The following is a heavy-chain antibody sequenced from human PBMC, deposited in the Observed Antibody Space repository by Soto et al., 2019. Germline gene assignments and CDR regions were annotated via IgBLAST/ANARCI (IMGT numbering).Heavy chain of an antibody. D-gene: IGHD3-16*01. CDR3: ARRLGSYYYGMDV. Sequence: ASVKVSCKASGYTFTSYGISWVRQAPGQGLEWMGWISTYNGNTNYAQKLQGRVTMTTDTSTNTAYMDLRSLTSDDTAVYFCARRLGSYYYGMDVWGQGTTVTVSS. J-gene: IGHJ6*02. V-gene: IGHV1-18*01. CDR1: GYTFTSYG. CDR2: ISTYNGNT.